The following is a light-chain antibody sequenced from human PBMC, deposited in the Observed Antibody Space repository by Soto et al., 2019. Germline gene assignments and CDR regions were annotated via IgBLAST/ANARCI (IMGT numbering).Light chain of an antibody. CDR1: SSNIGNNY. Sequence: QSVLTQPPSVSAAPGQKFTISCSGSSSNIGNNYVSWYQQLPGTAPKLLIYENNKRPSGIPDRFSGSKSGTSATLGITGLQTGDEADYYCGTWDSSLSVHVFGTGTKVTVL. CDR3: GTWDSSLSVHV. CDR2: ENN. V-gene: IGLV1-51*02. J-gene: IGLJ1*01.